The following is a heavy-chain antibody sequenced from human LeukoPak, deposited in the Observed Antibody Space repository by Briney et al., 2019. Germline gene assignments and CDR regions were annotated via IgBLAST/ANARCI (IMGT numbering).Heavy chain of an antibody. CDR3: ARDLISRWELPNDAFDI. CDR2: ISAYNGNT. V-gene: IGHV1-18*01. D-gene: IGHD1-26*01. CDR1: GYTFTSYG. Sequence: ASVKVSCKASGYTFTSYGISWVRQAPGQGLEWMGWISAYNGNTNYAQKLQGRVTMTTDTSTSTAYMELRSLRSDDTAVHYCARDLISRWELPNDAFDIWGQGTMVTVSS. J-gene: IGHJ3*02.